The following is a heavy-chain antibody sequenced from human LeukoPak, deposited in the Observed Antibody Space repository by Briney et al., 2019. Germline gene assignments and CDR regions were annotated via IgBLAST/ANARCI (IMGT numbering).Heavy chain of an antibody. D-gene: IGHD3-3*01. Sequence: SVKVSCKASGGTFSSYAISWVRQAPEQGLDWMGGIIPIFGTAYYAQKFQGRVTITADESTSTAYMELSSLRSEDTAVYDCARVSGHRSRFLEWPTYYYYYYMDVWGKGTTVTVSS. V-gene: IGHV1-69*01. CDR3: ARVSGHRSRFLEWPTYYYYYYMDV. CDR2: IIPIFGTA. CDR1: GGTFSSYA. J-gene: IGHJ6*03.